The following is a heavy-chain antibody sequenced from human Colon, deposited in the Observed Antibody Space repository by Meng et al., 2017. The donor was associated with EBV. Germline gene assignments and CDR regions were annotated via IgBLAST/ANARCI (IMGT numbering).Heavy chain of an antibody. CDR2: IYHSGST. Sequence: QPPLQESGPGIGNPSETLSLTCTVLGGSISSNGYYWDWVRQPPGKGLEWIGAIYHSGSTSYNPSLQSRVTMFVDTSKNQFSLMLTSVTATDTAVYYCARRRGGSGRDCWGQGTLVTVSS. V-gene: IGHV4-39*01. CDR1: GGSISSNGYY. CDR3: ARRRGGSGRDC. J-gene: IGHJ4*02. D-gene: IGHD3-10*01.